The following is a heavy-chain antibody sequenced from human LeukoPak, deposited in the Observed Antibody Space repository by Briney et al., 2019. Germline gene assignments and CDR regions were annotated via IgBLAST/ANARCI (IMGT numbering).Heavy chain of an antibody. CDR1: GVSISSSNW. CDR2: IQHSGST. D-gene: IGHD3-22*01. V-gene: IGHV4-4*02. J-gene: IGHJ4*02. CDR3: ARDRRYTASWYQNYDSGGTYPAFDD. Sequence: SGTLSLTCGVSGVSISSSNWWTWVRQPPGKGLEWIGEIQHSGSTNSNPSLKSRVTLSVDRSKNHFSLNLVSVTAADTAVYYCARDRRYTASWYQNYDSGGTYPAFDDWGQGTLVTVSS.